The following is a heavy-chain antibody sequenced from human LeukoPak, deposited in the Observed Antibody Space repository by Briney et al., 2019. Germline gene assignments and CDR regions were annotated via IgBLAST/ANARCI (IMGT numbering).Heavy chain of an antibody. Sequence: SETLSLTCTVSGYSISSGYYWSWIRQHPGKGLEWIGYIYYSGSTYYNPSLKSRVTISLDTSKNQFSLKLSSVTAADTAVYYCARDRTPYDILTGYAFDIWGQGTMVTVSS. J-gene: IGHJ3*02. V-gene: IGHV4-31*03. CDR2: IYYSGST. CDR3: ARDRTPYDILTGYAFDI. D-gene: IGHD3-9*01. CDR1: GYSISSGYY.